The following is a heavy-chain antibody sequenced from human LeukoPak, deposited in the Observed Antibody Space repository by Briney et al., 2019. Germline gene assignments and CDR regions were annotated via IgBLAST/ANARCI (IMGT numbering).Heavy chain of an antibody. D-gene: IGHD5-24*01. V-gene: IGHV3-23*01. CDR1: GFNFNDAA. CDR2: IASSGRNT. J-gene: IGHJ3*01. CDR3: AKDIQLSA. Sequence: LSGGSLRLSCAASGFNFNDAAMTWVRQAPGKGLEWVSLIASSGRNTYYTDSVRGRFTISRDNSKKTLSLKMNSLRVEDTAIYYCAKDIQLSAWGLGTMVTVSS.